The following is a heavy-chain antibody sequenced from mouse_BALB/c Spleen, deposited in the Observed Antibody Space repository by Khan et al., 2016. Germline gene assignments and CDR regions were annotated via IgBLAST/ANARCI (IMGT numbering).Heavy chain of an antibody. V-gene: IGHV1-9*01. CDR1: GYTFSSYW. J-gene: IGHJ4*01. Sequence: QVQLQQSGAELMKPGASVKISCKATGYTFSSYWIEWVKQRPGHGLEWIGEILPGSGSTNYNEKFKGKATFTADTSSNTAYMQLSSLTSEDSAVYYCARGDYFYGMDYWGQGTSVTVSS. CDR3: ARGDYFYGMDY. CDR2: ILPGSGST. D-gene: IGHD2-13*01.